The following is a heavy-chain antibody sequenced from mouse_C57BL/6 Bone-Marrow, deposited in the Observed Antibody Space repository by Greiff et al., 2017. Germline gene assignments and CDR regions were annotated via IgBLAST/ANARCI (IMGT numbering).Heavy chain of an antibody. CDR1: GYAFSSSW. CDR2: IYPGDGDT. V-gene: IGHV1-82*01. J-gene: IGHJ3*01. Sequence: QVQLQQSGPELVKPGASVTLSCKASGYAFSSSWMNWVKQRPGKGLEWIGRIYPGDGDTNYNGKFKGKATLTVDKSSSTAYMQLSSLTSADSAVXFCARYWFAFWGQGNLVTVSA. CDR3: ARYWFAF.